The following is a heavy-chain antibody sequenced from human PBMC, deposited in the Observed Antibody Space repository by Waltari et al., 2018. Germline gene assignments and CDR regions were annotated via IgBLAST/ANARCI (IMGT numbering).Heavy chain of an antibody. CDR2: ISPDGKSF. CDR3: TNGFGFFVH. D-gene: IGHD3-16*01. CDR1: GFSFTDFTSG. Sequence: DVQLVESGGGLVQPGKSLRLSCKASGFSFTDFTSGMTWVRQAPGEGLERVAYISPDGKSFFYAGYVRGRFTISRVNAKNSVFLQMSNLRVDDTAVYFCTNGFGFFVHWGQGTLVTVSS. J-gene: IGHJ4*02. V-gene: IGHV3-48*01.